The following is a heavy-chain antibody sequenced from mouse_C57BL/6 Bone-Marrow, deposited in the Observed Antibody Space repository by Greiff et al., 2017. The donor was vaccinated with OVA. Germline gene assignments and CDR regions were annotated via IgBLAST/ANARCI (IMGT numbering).Heavy chain of an antibody. CDR2: ISSGSSTI. CDR3: ARDYGSDY. CDR1: GFTFSDYG. V-gene: IGHV5-17*01. J-gene: IGHJ2*01. Sequence: EVQLQQSGGGLVKPGGSLKLSCAASGFTFSDYGMHWVRQAPEKGLEWVAYISSGSSTIYYADTVKGRFTISRDNAKNTLFLPMTSLRSEDTAMYYCARDYGSDYWGQGTTLTVSS. D-gene: IGHD1-1*01.